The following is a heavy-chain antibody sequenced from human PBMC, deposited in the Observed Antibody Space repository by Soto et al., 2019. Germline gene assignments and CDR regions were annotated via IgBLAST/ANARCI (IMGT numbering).Heavy chain of an antibody. V-gene: IGHV4-38-2*02. Sequence: SETLSLTCGVSGYSISSGYYWGWIRQPPGKGLEWIGSIYHSGSTYYNPSLKSRVTISVDTSKNHFSLKLTSVTAADTAVYYCARDHELDTRVWFDPWGQGTLVTVSS. CDR2: IYHSGST. CDR1: GYSISSGYY. D-gene: IGHD5-18*01. J-gene: IGHJ5*02. CDR3: ARDHELDTRVWFDP.